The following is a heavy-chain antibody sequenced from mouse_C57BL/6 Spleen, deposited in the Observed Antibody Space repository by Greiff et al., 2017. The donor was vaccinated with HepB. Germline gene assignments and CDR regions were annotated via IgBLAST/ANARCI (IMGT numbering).Heavy chain of an antibody. CDR2: IDPSDSET. Sequence: VQLQQPGAELVRPVSSVKLSCKASGYTFTSYWMHWVKQRPIQGLEWIGNIDPSDSETHYNQKFKDKATLTVDKSSSTAYMQLSSLTSEDSAVYYCARRYGSSLYYFDYWGQGTTLTVSS. CDR3: ARRYGSSLYYFDY. J-gene: IGHJ2*01. V-gene: IGHV1-52*01. D-gene: IGHD1-1*01. CDR1: GYTFTSYW.